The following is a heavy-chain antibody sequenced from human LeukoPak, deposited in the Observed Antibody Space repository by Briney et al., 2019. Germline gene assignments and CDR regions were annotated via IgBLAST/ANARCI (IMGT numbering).Heavy chain of an antibody. CDR3: TSTGNSGY. V-gene: IGHV3-74*01. Sequence: QPGGSLRLSCAASGFTFSYYWMYWVRQAPGKGLVWVSRINPDGSTTDYADSVKGRFTISRDNAKNTLHLQMNTLRAEDTAVYYCTSTGNSGYWGQGTPVTVSS. CDR2: INPDGSTT. CDR1: GFTFSYYW. D-gene: IGHD4-23*01. J-gene: IGHJ4*02.